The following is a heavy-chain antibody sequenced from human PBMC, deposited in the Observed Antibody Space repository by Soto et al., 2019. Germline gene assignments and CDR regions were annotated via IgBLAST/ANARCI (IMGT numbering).Heavy chain of an antibody. CDR1: GFTFRSYS. V-gene: IGHV3-48*02. D-gene: IGHD6-13*01. Sequence: PGGSLRLSCEASGFTFRSYSMNWVSQAPGMGLEWVSYSSISSRKKYYADSVRRQFTFARQHGKSSLYLQMNSFRDEDTSGYYCARYNGIAGSFEPWGQGTLVTVAS. J-gene: IGHJ5*02. CDR3: ARYNGIAGSFEP. CDR2: SSISSRKK.